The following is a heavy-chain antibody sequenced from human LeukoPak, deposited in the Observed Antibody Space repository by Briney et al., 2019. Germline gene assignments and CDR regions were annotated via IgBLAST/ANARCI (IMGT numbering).Heavy chain of an antibody. D-gene: IGHD6-19*01. Sequence: GGSLRLSCAASGFTFSSYSMNWVRQAPGKGLEWVSSISSSSSYICYADSVKGRFTISRDNAKNSLYLQMNSLRAEDTAVYYCAKNIAVAGIDAFDIWGQGTMVTVSS. V-gene: IGHV3-21*01. CDR3: AKNIAVAGIDAFDI. J-gene: IGHJ3*02. CDR1: GFTFSSYS. CDR2: ISSSSSYI.